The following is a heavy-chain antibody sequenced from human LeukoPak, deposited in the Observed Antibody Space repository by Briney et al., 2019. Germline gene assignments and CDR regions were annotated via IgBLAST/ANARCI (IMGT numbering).Heavy chain of an antibody. CDR3: ARAGGSSSWFRVDYYYYMDV. Sequence: SETLSLTCTVSGGSISSSSYYWGWIRQPPGKGLEWIGSIYYSGSTYYNPSLKSRVTISVDTSKNQFSLKLSSVTAADTAVYYCARAGGSSSWFRVDYYYYMDVWGKGTTVTVSS. J-gene: IGHJ6*03. D-gene: IGHD6-13*01. CDR1: GGSISSSSYY. CDR2: IYYSGST. V-gene: IGHV4-39*07.